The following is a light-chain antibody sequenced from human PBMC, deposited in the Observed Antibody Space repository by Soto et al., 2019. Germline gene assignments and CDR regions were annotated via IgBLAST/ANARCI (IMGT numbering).Light chain of an antibody. J-gene: IGLJ2*01. V-gene: IGLV4-60*03. Sequence: QPVLTQSSSASASLGSSVKLTCTLSSVHSSYIIAWHQQQPGKAPRYLMKLEGSGSYNKGSGVPDRFSGSSSGADRYLTISNLQSEDEADYYCETWDSNTVVFGGGTKLTVL. CDR3: ETWDSNTVV. CDR2: LEGSGSY. CDR1: SVHSSYI.